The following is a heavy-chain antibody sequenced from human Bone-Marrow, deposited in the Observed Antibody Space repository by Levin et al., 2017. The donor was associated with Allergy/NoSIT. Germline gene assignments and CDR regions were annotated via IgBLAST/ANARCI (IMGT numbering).Heavy chain of an antibody. J-gene: IGHJ6*02. CDR2: ISWHSGDI. Sequence: LSLTCAASGFTFEDYAMYWVRQAPGQGLEWVSGISWHSGDIGYAASVKGRFTISRDHAKNFLYLQMDSLRPEDTAVYYCAVGVEWLPHGMDVWGQGTTVSVSS. D-gene: IGHD3-3*01. CDR3: AVGVEWLPHGMDV. V-gene: IGHV3-9*01. CDR1: GFTFEDYA.